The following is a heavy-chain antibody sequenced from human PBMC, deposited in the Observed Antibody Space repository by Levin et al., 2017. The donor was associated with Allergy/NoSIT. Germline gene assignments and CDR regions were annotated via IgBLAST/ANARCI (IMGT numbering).Heavy chain of an antibody. D-gene: IGHD6-13*01. CDR2: TYYRSKWYN. CDR3: ARESGRGHIAAAGIVDY. V-gene: IGHV6-1*01. Sequence: PSETLSLTCAISGDSVSSNSAAWNWIRQSPSRGLEWLGRTYYRSKWYNDYAVSVKSRITINPDTSKNQFSLQLNSVTPEDTAVYYCARESGRGHIAAAGIVDYWGQGTLVTVSS. CDR1: GDSVSSNSAA. J-gene: IGHJ4*02.